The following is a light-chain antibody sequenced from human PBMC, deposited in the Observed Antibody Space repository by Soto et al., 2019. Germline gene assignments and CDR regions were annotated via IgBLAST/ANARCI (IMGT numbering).Light chain of an antibody. V-gene: IGLV2-14*01. CDR1: SSDVGGYNY. J-gene: IGLJ3*02. CDR3: SSSTSSIPWV. Sequence: QSALTQPASVSGSPGQSITISCTGTSSDVGGYNYVSWYQQHPGKAPKLMIYEVSNRPSGVSNRCSGSKSGNTASLTISGLQAEDEADYYCSSSTSSIPWVFGGGTKLTVL. CDR2: EVS.